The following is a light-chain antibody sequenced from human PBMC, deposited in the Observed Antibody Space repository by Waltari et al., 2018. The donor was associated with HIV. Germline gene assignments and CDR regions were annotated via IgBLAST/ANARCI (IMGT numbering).Light chain of an antibody. CDR2: SNN. CDR3: AAWNPTLKGPV. Sequence: QSVLTQPPSASGTPGQRVTISCSGSSSTIGSHTVNWYQHLPGTAPKLLIDSNNQRPSGVPDRCAVSKSVTPASLSISGLQSDDEAAYYCAAWNPTLKGPVFGGGTKLTVL. J-gene: IGLJ2*01. V-gene: IGLV1-44*01. CDR1: SSTIGSHT.